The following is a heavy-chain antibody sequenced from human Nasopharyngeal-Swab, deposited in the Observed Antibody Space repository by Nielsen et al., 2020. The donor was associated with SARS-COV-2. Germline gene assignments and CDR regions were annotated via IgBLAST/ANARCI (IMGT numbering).Heavy chain of an antibody. CDR2: ISAYNGNT. D-gene: IGHD6-19*01. CDR1: GYTFTSYD. V-gene: IGHV1-18*01. CDR3: ARAPIAVAGKTFDY. J-gene: IGHJ4*02. Sequence: ASVKVSCKASGYTFTSYDINWVRQATGQGLEWMGWISAYNGNTNYAQKLQGRVTMTTDTSTSTAYMELRSLRSDDTAVYYCARAPIAVAGKTFDYWGQGTLVTVSS.